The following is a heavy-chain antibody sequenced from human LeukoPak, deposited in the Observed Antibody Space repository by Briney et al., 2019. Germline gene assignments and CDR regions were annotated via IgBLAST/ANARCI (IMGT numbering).Heavy chain of an antibody. D-gene: IGHD3-10*01. V-gene: IGHV3-9*03. J-gene: IGHJ3*01. CDR1: GFTFDDYA. Sequence: GGSLRLSCAASGFTFDDYAMHWVRQTPGKGLEWVSGISWNTGTIAYADSVKGRFTISRDNANNSLYLHMNSLRTEDMALYYCARDNNDGVRGWDVFDVWGQGTMVTVSS. CDR2: ISWNTGTI. CDR3: ARDNNDGVRGWDVFDV.